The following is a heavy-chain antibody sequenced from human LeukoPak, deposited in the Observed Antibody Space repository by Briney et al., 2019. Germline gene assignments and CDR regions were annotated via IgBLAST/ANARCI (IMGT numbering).Heavy chain of an antibody. D-gene: IGHD1-26*01. Sequence: SETLSLTCAVYGGSFSGYYWSWIRQPPGKGLEWIGEINHSGSTNYNPSLKSRVTISVDTSKNQFSLKLSSVTAADTAVYYCARSVRQWEPYYFDYGGQGTLVTVSS. V-gene: IGHV4-34*01. CDR1: GGSFSGYY. CDR3: ARSVRQWEPYYFDY. J-gene: IGHJ4*02. CDR2: INHSGST.